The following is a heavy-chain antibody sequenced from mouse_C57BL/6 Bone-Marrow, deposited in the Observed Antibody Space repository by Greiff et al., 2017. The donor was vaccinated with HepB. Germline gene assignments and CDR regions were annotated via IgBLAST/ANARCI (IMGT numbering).Heavy chain of an antibody. CDR3: ARSSPNYFDY. V-gene: IGHV1-82*01. Sequence: VQLVESGPELVKPGASVKISCKASGYAFSSSWMNWVKQRPGKGLEWIGRIYPGDGDTNYNGKFKGKATLTADKSSSTAYMQLSSLTSEDSAVYFCARSSPNYFDYWGQGTTLTVSS. D-gene: IGHD6-1*01. CDR2: IYPGDGDT. CDR1: GYAFSSSW. J-gene: IGHJ2*01.